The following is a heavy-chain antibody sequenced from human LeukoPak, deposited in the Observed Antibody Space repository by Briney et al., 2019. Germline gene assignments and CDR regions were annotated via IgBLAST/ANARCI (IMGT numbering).Heavy chain of an antibody. Sequence: PGRSLRLSCAASGFTFSSYGMHWVRQAPGKGLEWVAVISYDGSNQYYADSVKGRFTISRDNSKNTLYLQMNSLRGADTAVYYCAKAPTVTTLYWFDPWGQGTLVTVSS. CDR1: GFTFSSYG. V-gene: IGHV3-30*18. CDR3: AKAPTVTTLYWFDP. CDR2: ISYDGSNQ. J-gene: IGHJ5*02. D-gene: IGHD4-17*01.